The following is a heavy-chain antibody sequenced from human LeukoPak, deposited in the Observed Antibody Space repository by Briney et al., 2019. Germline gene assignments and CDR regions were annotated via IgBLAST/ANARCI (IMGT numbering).Heavy chain of an antibody. CDR1: GFTFSSYA. V-gene: IGHV3-30-3*01. D-gene: IGHD3-3*01. CDR2: ISYDGSNK. J-gene: IGHJ6*02. CDR3: ARDASITIFGVVTHYGMDV. Sequence: GRSLRLSCAASGFTFSSYAMHWVRQAPGKGLAWVAVISYDGSNKYYADSVKGRFTISRDNSKNTLYLQMNSLRAEDTAVYYCARDASITIFGVVTHYGMDVWGQGTTVTVSS.